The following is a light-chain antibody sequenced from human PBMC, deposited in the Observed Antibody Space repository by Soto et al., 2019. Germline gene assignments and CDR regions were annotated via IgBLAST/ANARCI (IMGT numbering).Light chain of an antibody. Sequence: DIQMTQSPSTMSASVGDRVTITCRASQNVRRWLAWYQQKPEKAPSLLIYVASTLQNGVPSRFGGSGSETEFTRTINSLQPDDSATYYCLQYNRYPWTFGQGTKVDIK. CDR3: LQYNRYPWT. CDR1: QNVRRW. V-gene: IGKV1-5*03. J-gene: IGKJ1*01. CDR2: VAS.